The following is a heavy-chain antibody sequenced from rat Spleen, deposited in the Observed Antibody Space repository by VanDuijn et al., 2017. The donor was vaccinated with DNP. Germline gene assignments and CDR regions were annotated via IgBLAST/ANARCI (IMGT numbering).Heavy chain of an antibody. V-gene: IGHV3-1*01. CDR3: ARSGMTIIRSAYVLDA. CDR2: MTHSGSA. D-gene: IGHD1-12*01. Sequence: EVQLQESGPGLVEPSQSLSLTCSVTGYSITSNYWGWIRKFPGDKVAWIGHMTHSGSATYHPSLKSRVSITRDTSKNQFFLRLNSVTTEDTATYYCARSGMTIIRSAYVLDAWGQGTSVTVSS. J-gene: IGHJ4*01. CDR1: GYSITSNY.